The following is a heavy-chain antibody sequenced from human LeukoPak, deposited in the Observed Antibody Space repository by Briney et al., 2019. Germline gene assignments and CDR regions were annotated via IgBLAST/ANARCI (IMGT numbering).Heavy chain of an antibody. V-gene: IGHV3-30-3*01. Sequence: GGSLRLSCAASGFTFRNYVIHWVRQAPGKGLEWVAVTSSDLNVKLYADSVKGRFTISRDNAKNPLYLQMNSLRAEDTAVYYCARDAYSKGYWGQGTLVTVSS. CDR3: ARDAYSKGY. CDR2: TSSDLNVK. D-gene: IGHD6-13*01. CDR1: GFTFRNYV. J-gene: IGHJ4*02.